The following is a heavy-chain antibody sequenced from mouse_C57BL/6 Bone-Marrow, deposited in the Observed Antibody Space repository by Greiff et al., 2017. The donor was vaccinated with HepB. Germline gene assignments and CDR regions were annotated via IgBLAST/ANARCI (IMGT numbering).Heavy chain of an antibody. V-gene: IGHV1-15*01. Sequence: VQLQQSGAELVRPGASVTLSCKASGYTFTDYEMHWVKQTPVHGLEWIGAIDPETGGTAYNQKFKGKAILTADKSSSTAYMELRSLTSEDSAVYYCTREGSGYEVDYWGQGTLVTVSA. D-gene: IGHD3-2*02. CDR3: TREGSGYEVDY. J-gene: IGHJ3*01. CDR2: IDPETGGT. CDR1: GYTFTDYE.